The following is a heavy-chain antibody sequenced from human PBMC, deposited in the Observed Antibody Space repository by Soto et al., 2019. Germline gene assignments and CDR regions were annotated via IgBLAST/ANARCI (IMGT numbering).Heavy chain of an antibody. CDR2: MSHSGGT. CDR3: APLGRGNSKTGVDGFYI. D-gene: IGHD3-16*01. V-gene: IGHV4-34*01. J-gene: IGHJ3*02. CDR1: GGFVSSGSYY. Sequence: QVQLQQWGAGLLKPSETLSLTCAVYGGFVSSGSYYWSWIRQPPGKGLEWIGEMSHSGGTHFNPSLKRRGTITVSPSKNPFLPEVSSCTAADHAFYYFAPLGRGNSKTGVDGFYIWGPGTMVTVSS.